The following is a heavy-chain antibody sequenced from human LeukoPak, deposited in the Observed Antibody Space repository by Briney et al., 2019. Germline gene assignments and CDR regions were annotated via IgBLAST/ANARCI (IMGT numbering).Heavy chain of an antibody. D-gene: IGHD3-22*01. CDR2: IYHSGST. Sequence: SETLSLTCAVSGGSISSGGYSWSWIRQPPGKGLEWIGYIYHSGSTYYNPSLKSRVTISVDRSKNQFSLKLSSVTAADTAVYYCARAFHYDSSGYPGAWGQGTLVTVSS. CDR3: ARAFHYDSSGYPGA. V-gene: IGHV4-30-2*01. J-gene: IGHJ5*02. CDR1: GGSISSGGYS.